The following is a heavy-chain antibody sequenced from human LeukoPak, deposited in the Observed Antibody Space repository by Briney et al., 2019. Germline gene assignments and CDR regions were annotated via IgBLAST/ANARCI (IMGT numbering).Heavy chain of an antibody. J-gene: IGHJ4*02. V-gene: IGHV1-2*02. Sequence: GASVKVSCKASGYTFTGSYIHWVRQTPGQGLEWMGWINPNSGGTNYGQKFQGRVTMTWDTSINTAYMELSRLRSDDTAVYYCARDVTAAAGMWGQGTLVTVSS. CDR3: ARDVTAAAGM. CDR1: GYTFTGSY. D-gene: IGHD6-13*01. CDR2: INPNSGGT.